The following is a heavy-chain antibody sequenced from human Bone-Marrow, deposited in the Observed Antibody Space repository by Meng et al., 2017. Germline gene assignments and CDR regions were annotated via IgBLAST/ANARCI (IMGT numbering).Heavy chain of an antibody. CDR2: IWYDGSNK. D-gene: IGHD6-19*01. V-gene: IGHV3-33*01. CDR1: GFTFSNYG. J-gene: IGHJ4*02. CDR3: ARDRNSGWYYFDY. Sequence: QVQLVESGGGVVQPGRSLRLSCAASGFTFSNYGMHWVRQAPGKGLEWVAVIWYDGSNKYYADSVKGRFTISRDNSKNTLYLQMNSLRAEDTAVYYCARDRNSGWYYFDYWGQGTLVTVSS.